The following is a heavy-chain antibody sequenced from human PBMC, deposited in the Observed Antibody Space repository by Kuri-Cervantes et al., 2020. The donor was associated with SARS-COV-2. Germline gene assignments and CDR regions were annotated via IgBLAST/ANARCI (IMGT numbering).Heavy chain of an antibody. J-gene: IGHJ4*02. D-gene: IGHD2-2*01. CDR2: INHSGST. CDR3: ARDEVAGQLGY. V-gene: IGHV4-34*01. Sequence: ESLKISCAVYGGSFSGYYWSWIRQPPGKGLEWIGEINHSGSTNYNPSLKSRVTISLDTSKNQFSLRLNSVTAADTAVYYCARDEVAGQLGYWGQGTLVTVSS. CDR1: GGSFSGYY.